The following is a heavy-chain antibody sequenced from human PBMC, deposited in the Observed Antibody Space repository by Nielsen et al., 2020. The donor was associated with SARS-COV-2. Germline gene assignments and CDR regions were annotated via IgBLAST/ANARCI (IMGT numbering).Heavy chain of an antibody. V-gene: IGHV4-34*01. CDR1: GGSFSGYY. D-gene: IGHD2-2*01. Sequence: SETLSLTCAVYGGSFSGYYWSWIRQPPGKGLEWIGEINHSGSTNYNPSLKSRVTISVDTSENQFSLKLSSVTAADTAVYYCARGGGCSSTSCLNMDVWGKGTTVTVSS. J-gene: IGHJ6*03. CDR2: INHSGST. CDR3: ARGGGCSSTSCLNMDV.